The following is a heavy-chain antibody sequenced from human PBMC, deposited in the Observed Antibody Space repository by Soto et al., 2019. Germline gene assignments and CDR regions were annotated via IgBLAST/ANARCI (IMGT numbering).Heavy chain of an antibody. D-gene: IGHD7-27*01. CDR2: IYYSGST. J-gene: IGHJ2*01. CDR3: ARLYWGRYFDL. Sequence: SETLSLTCTVSDGSISSGDYYWSWIRQPPGKGLEWIGYIYYSGSTYYNPSLKSRVTISVDTSKNQFSLKLSSVTAADTAVFYCARLYWGRYFDLWGRGTLVTVSS. CDR1: DGSISSGDYY. V-gene: IGHV4-30-4*01.